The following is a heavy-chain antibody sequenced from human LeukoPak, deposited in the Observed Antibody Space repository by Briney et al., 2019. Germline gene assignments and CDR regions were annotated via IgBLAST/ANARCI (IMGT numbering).Heavy chain of an antibody. Sequence: PGGSLRLSCAASRFTLSSYAMSWVRQAPGKGLEWVSAISGSGSNTYYADSVKGRFTISRDNSKNTLYLQMNSLRVEDTAVYYCAKKVGSGWYEGFDYWGQGTLVTVSS. CDR3: AKKVGSGWYEGFDY. V-gene: IGHV3-23*01. J-gene: IGHJ4*02. CDR1: RFTLSSYA. D-gene: IGHD6-19*01. CDR2: ISGSGSNT.